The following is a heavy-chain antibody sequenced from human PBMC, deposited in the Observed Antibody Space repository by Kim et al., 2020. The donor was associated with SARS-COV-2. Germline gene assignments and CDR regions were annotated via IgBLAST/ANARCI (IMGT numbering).Heavy chain of an antibody. D-gene: IGHD4-17*01. CDR3: PRAPTTVTTGAFDI. CDR2: ISSSGSTI. Sequence: GGSLRLSCAASGFTFSSYEMNWVRQAPGKGLEWVSYISSSGSTIYYADSVKGRFTISRDNAKNSLYLQMNSLRAEDTAVYYCPRAPTTVTTGAFDIWGQGTMVTVSS. CDR1: GFTFSSYE. V-gene: IGHV3-48*03. J-gene: IGHJ3*02.